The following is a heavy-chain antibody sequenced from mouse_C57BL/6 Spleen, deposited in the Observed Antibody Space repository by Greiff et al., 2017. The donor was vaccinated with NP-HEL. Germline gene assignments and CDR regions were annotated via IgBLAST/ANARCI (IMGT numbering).Heavy chain of an antibody. CDR3: ARGGSGYVLDY. Sequence: VQLQQSGPELVKPGASVKISCKASGYSFTGYYMNWVKQSPEKSLEWIGEINPSTGGTTYNQKFKAKATLTVDKSSSTAYMQLKSLTSEDSAVYYCARGGSGYVLDYWGQGTTLTVSS. J-gene: IGHJ2*01. V-gene: IGHV1-42*01. D-gene: IGHD3-2*02. CDR2: INPSTGGT. CDR1: GYSFTGYY.